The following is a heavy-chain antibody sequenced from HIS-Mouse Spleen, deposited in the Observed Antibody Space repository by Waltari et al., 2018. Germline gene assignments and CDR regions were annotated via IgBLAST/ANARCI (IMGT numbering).Heavy chain of an antibody. Sequence: EVQLGESGGGLIQPGGSLRLSCAASGLTVSRHYIRVVRQAPGQGMEWVSVIYSGGSTYYADSVKGRFTISRDNSKNTLYLQMNSLRAEDTAVYYCARAPTSTVTFDYWGQGTLVTVSS. D-gene: IGHD4-17*01. CDR1: GLTVSRHY. J-gene: IGHJ4*02. V-gene: IGHV3-53*01. CDR3: ARAPTSTVTFDY. CDR2: IYSGGST.